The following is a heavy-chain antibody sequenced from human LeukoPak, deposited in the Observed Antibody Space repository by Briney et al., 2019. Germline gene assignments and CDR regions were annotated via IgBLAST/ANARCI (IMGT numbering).Heavy chain of an antibody. CDR1: GYSFTSYW. Sequence: GESLNISCKCSGYSFTSYWIGWVRQMPGKGLEGMGIIYPGDSDTRYSPSFQGQVTISADKSISTAYLQWSSLKASDSAMYYCARTSSWYNFDYWGEGTLVTVSS. J-gene: IGHJ4*02. CDR2: IYPGDSDT. CDR3: ARTSSWYNFDY. D-gene: IGHD6-13*01. V-gene: IGHV5-51*01.